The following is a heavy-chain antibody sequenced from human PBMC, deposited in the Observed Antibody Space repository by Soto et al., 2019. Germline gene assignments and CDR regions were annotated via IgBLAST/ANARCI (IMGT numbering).Heavy chain of an antibody. D-gene: IGHD3-3*01. Sequence: GGSLRLSCAASGFTFSTYAMYWVRQAPGKGLEWVALISYDGSSKYYAGSVKGRFTVSRDNSWNTVDLQMKSLRVEDTAVYYCAKDRPPDFWTGYYKDYSYYYGMDVWGQGTTVTVSS. V-gene: IGHV3-30*18. J-gene: IGHJ6*02. CDR3: AKDRPPDFWTGYYKDYSYYYGMDV. CDR2: ISYDGSSK. CDR1: GFTFSTYA.